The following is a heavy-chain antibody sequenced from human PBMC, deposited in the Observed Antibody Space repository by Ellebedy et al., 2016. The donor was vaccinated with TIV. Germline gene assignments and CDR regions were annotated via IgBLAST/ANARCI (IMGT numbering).Heavy chain of an antibody. Sequence: SETLSLTCTVSGGSISSYYWSWIRQPPGKGLEWIGYIYYSGSTNYNPSLKSRVTISVDTSKNQFSLKLSSVTAADTAVYYCARVGSGTGIDYWGQGTLVTVSS. J-gene: IGHJ4*02. D-gene: IGHD1-14*01. V-gene: IGHV4-59*01. CDR1: GGSISSYY. CDR3: ARVGSGTGIDY. CDR2: IYYSGST.